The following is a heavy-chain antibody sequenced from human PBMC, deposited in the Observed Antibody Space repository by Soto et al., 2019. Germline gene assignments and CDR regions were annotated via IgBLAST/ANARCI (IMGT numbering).Heavy chain of an antibody. D-gene: IGHD6-13*01. CDR1: GGSISSYY. CDR2: IYYSGST. V-gene: IGHV4-59*01. J-gene: IGHJ4*02. CDR3: ARGGSSWHRTFDY. Sequence: KLPETLSLTCTVSGGSISSYYWSWIRQPPGKGLEWIGYIYYSGSTNYNPSLKSRVTISVDTSKNQFSLKLSSVTAADTAVYYCARGGSSWHRTFDYWGQGTLVTVSS.